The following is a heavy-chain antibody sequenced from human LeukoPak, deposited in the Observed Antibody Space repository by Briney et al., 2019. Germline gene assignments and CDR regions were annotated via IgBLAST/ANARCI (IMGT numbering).Heavy chain of an antibody. J-gene: IGHJ5*02. CDR3: ARVDRSLGWFDP. CDR1: GGSISSTSYY. D-gene: IGHD7-27*01. V-gene: IGHV4-39*07. Sequence: SETLSLTCTVSGGSISSTSYYWSWIRQPPGKGLEWIGEINHSGSTNYNPSLKSRVTISVDTSKNQFSLKLSSVTAADTAVYYCARVDRSLGWFDPWGQGTLVTVSS. CDR2: INHSGST.